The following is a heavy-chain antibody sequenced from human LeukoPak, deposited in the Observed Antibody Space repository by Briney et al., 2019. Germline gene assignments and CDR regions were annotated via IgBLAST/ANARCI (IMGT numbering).Heavy chain of an antibody. V-gene: IGHV3-7*01. J-gene: IGHJ4*02. CDR1: GFTFTDHW. CDR2: INEDGGEK. Sequence: GGSLRLSCAASGFTFTDHWMSWVRQAPGKGLEWVANINEDGGEKYYVDSVKGRFTISRDNAKKSLYLQMNSLRAEDTAVYYCARGGTGVSWDYWGQGTLVTVAS. D-gene: IGHD3/OR15-3a*01. CDR3: ARGGTGVSWDY.